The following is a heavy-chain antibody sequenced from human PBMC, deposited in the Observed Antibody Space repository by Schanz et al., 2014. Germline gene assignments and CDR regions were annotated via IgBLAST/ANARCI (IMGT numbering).Heavy chain of an antibody. Sequence: EADLVESGGGLIQRGESLRLSCSASGFSFSSYSMNWVRQAPGKGLEWLSYIDGKSTTVYYADSVKGRFTVSRDNSKNMLYLQMNSLRAEDTAIYYCAKGMGYCSGGTCYDYYYYGLDVWGQGTTVTVSS. D-gene: IGHD2-15*01. J-gene: IGHJ6*02. V-gene: IGHV3-48*01. CDR2: IDGKSTTV. CDR1: GFSFSSYS. CDR3: AKGMGYCSGGTCYDYYYYGLDV.